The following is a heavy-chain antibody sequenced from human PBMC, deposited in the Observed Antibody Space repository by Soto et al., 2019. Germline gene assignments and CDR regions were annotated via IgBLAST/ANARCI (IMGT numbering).Heavy chain of an antibody. D-gene: IGHD6-6*01. Sequence: SETLSLTCTVSGGSISSSNCYWGWIRQPPGKGLEWIGSIYYSGSTYYNPSLKSRVTISVDTSKSQFSLKLSSVTAADTAVYYCARNSGPYGSSSLDAWGQGSMLTVSS. V-gene: IGHV4-39*01. CDR1: GGSISSSNCY. J-gene: IGHJ5*02. CDR3: ARNSGPYGSSSLDA. CDR2: IYYSGST.